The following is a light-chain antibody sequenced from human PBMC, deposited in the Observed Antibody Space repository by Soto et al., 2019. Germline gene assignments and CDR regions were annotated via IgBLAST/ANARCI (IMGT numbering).Light chain of an antibody. J-gene: IGKJ3*01. Sequence: EIVLTQSPGTLSVSPGERVTLSCRASQSISSSYLAWYQQRPGQAPRLLIFGASYRASGMPDRLSGSGSGTDFTLTISRLEPEDFAVYYCQQYNSSPPEFTFGPGTKVDSK. CDR3: QQYNSSPPEFT. CDR1: QSISSSY. CDR2: GAS. V-gene: IGKV3-20*01.